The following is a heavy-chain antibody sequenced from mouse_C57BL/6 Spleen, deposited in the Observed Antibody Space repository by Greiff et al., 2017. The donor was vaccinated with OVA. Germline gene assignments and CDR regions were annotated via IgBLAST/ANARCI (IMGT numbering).Heavy chain of an antibody. V-gene: IGHV1-55*01. CDR2: IYPGSGST. Sequence: QVQLKESGAELVKPGASVKMSCKASGYTFTSYWITWVKQRPGQGLEWIGDIYPGSGSTNYNEKFKSKATLTVDTSSSTAYMQLSSLTSEDSAVYYCARKKVYYSNYFDYWGQGTTLTVSS. CDR1: GYTFTSYW. CDR3: ARKKVYYSNYFDY. D-gene: IGHD2-5*01. J-gene: IGHJ2*01.